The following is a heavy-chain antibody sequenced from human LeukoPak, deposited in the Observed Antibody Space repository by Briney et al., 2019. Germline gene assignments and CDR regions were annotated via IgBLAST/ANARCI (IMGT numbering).Heavy chain of an antibody. Sequence: GGSLRLSCAASGFTFNDHAMYWVRHAPGKGLEWVSGINWSGDNIGYADSVKGRFTISRDDAKNSLFLQMNSLRAEDTALYYCARASYYYDTTGLGAVDLWGQGTMATVSS. CDR1: GFTFNDHA. V-gene: IGHV3-9*01. CDR3: ARASYYYDTTGLGAVDL. CDR2: INWSGDNI. D-gene: IGHD3-22*01. J-gene: IGHJ3*01.